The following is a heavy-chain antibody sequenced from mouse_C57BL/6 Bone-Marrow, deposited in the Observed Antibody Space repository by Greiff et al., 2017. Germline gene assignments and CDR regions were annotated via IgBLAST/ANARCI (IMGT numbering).Heavy chain of an antibody. V-gene: IGHV5-2*01. Sequence: EVKLVESGGGLVQPGESLKLSCESNEYEFPSHDMSWVRKTPEKRLELVAAINSDGGSTYYPDTMERRFIISRDSTKKTLYLQMSSLRSEETALYYCARCYDYDVGAWFAYWGQETLVTVSA. CDR1: EYEFPSHD. D-gene: IGHD2-4*01. J-gene: IGHJ3*01. CDR3: ARCYDYDVGAWFAY. CDR2: INSDGGST.